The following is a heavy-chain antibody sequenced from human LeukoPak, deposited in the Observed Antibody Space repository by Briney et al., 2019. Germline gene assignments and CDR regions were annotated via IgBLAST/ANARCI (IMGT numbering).Heavy chain of an antibody. D-gene: IGHD3-9*01. CDR1: GYTFTGYY. Sequence: ASVKVSCKASGYTFTGYYMHWVRQAPGQGLEWMGWINANSGGTNYAQKFQGRVTMTRDTSISTAYMELSRLRSDDTAVYYCARSSRYDIWAGYPYWGQGTLVTVSP. V-gene: IGHV1-2*02. J-gene: IGHJ4*02. CDR2: INANSGGT. CDR3: ARSSRYDIWAGYPY.